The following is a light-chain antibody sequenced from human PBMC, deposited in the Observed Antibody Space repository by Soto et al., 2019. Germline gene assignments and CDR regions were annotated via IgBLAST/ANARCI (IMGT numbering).Light chain of an antibody. CDR3: QQSFVSPWT. V-gene: IGKV1-39*01. Sequence: IQMTQSPSSLSASVGDRDTISCRSSQNIHKYLNWYQQRPGKAPNLLVYEANSLETGVSLKFSGSGSETEFTLTINSLQPEDFATYYCQQSFVSPWTFVQGTNIEI. CDR1: QNIHKY. J-gene: IGKJ1*01. CDR2: EAN.